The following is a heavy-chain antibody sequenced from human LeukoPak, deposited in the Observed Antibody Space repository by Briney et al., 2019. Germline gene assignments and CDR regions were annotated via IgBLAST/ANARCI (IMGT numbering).Heavy chain of an antibody. Sequence: SETLSLTCAVYGGSFSGHYWSWIRQPPGKGLEWIGEINHSGSTNYNPSLKSRVTISVDTSKNQFSLKLSSVTAADTAVYYCARGAVVRGGRYYYYYGMDVWGKGTTVTVSP. J-gene: IGHJ6*04. D-gene: IGHD3-10*01. V-gene: IGHV4-34*01. CDR3: ARGAVVRGGRYYYYYGMDV. CDR1: GGSFSGHY. CDR2: INHSGST.